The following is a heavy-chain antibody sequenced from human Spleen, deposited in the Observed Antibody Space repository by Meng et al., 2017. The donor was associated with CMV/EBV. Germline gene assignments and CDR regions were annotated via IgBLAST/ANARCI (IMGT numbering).Heavy chain of an antibody. D-gene: IGHD2-2*01. CDR3: ARGHGEYPLLLGY. CDR1: GGSISSGDYY. J-gene: IGHJ4*02. CDR2: IYYSGST. V-gene: IGHV4-39*07. Sequence: SETLSLTCTVSGGSISSGDYYWSWIRQPPGKGLEWIGSIYYSGSTYYNPSLKSRVTISVDTSKNQFSLKLSSVTAADTAVYYCARGHGEYPLLLGYWGQGTLVTVSS.